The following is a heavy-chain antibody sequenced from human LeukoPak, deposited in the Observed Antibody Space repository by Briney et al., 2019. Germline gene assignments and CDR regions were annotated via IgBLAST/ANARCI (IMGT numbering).Heavy chain of an antibody. J-gene: IGHJ4*02. Sequence: ASVKVSCKASGYTFTSYAMNWVRQAPGQGLEWMGWINTNTGNPTYAQGFTGRFVFSSDTFVSTAYLQISSLKAEDTAVYYCARDGGYDYVWGSYRHFDYWGQGTLVTVSS. CDR2: INTNTGNP. CDR3: ARDGGYDYVWGSYRHFDY. D-gene: IGHD3-16*02. V-gene: IGHV7-4-1*02. CDR1: GYTFTSYA.